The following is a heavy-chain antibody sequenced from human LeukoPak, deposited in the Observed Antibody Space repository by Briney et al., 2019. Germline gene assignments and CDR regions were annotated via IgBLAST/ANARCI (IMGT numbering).Heavy chain of an antibody. CDR1: GITFSNYG. V-gene: IGHV3-30*18. Sequence: GRSLRLSCAASGITFSNYGMHWARQAPGKGLEWVAVISDGGGNLHYADSVKGRFTISRDNSKNTLILHMNSLRAEDTAVYYCGKGPGYSVYDNLPHHWGQGTLVTVSS. CDR3: GKGPGYSVYDNLPHH. J-gene: IGHJ5*02. D-gene: IGHD5/OR15-5a*01. CDR2: ISDGGGNL.